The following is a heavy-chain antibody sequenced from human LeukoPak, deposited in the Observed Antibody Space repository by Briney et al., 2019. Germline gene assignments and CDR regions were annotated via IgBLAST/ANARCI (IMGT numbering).Heavy chain of an antibody. Sequence: GGSLRLSCAASGLTFSSYAMSWVRQAPGKGLEWVSAISGSGGSTYYADSVKGRFTISRDNSKNTLYLQMNSLRAEDTAVYYCAKGRNTMVRGVIKGFDYWGQGTLVTVSS. CDR3: AKGRNTMVRGVIKGFDY. V-gene: IGHV3-23*01. CDR1: GLTFSSYA. D-gene: IGHD3-10*01. J-gene: IGHJ4*02. CDR2: ISGSGGST.